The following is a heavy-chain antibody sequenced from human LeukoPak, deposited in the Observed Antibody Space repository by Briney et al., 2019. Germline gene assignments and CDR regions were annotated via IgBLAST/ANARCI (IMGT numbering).Heavy chain of an antibody. CDR3: AKDLGYYDSIWARSDPDY. CDR1: GFTFSSYA. D-gene: IGHD3-22*01. J-gene: IGHJ4*02. Sequence: GGSLRLSCAASGFTFSSYAMSWVRQAPGKGLEWVSAISGSGGSTYYADSVKGRFTIFRDNSKNTLYLQMNSLRAEDTAVYYCAKDLGYYDSIWARSDPDYWGQGTLVTVSS. CDR2: ISGSGGST. V-gene: IGHV3-23*01.